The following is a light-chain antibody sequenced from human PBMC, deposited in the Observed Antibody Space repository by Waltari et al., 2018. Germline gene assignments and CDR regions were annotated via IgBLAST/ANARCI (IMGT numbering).Light chain of an antibody. V-gene: IGKV4-1*01. CDR2: RAS. CDR1: QSLFYTSNHKNY. J-gene: IGKJ1*01. Sequence: DIVLTQSPESLAVSLGERATINCKSSQSLFYTSNHKNYLAWFQQKPGQPPRLLIFRASTRESGVPDRFSASGSGTDFALTISSLQAEDVAVYYCQQYSSWTFGQGTRVDIK. CDR3: QQYSSWT.